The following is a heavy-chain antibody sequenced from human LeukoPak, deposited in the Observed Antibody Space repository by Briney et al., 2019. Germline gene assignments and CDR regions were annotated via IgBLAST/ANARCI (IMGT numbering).Heavy chain of an antibody. CDR2: IYYSGST. D-gene: IGHD6-19*01. J-gene: IGHJ3*02. CDR3: AGDSSGGAFDI. V-gene: IGHV4-59*01. CDR1: GGSISSYY. Sequence: SEALSLTCTVSGGSISSYYWSWIRQPPGKGLEWIGYIYYSGSTNYNPSLKSRVTISVDTSKNQFSLKLSSVTAADTAVYYCAGDSSGGAFDIWGQGTMVTVSS.